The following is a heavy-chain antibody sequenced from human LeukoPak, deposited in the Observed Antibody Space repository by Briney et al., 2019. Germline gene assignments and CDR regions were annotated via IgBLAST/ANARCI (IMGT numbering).Heavy chain of an antibody. V-gene: IGHV1-3*01. CDR2: INAGNGNT. CDR3: ARDAHSGSYYN. D-gene: IGHD3-10*01. Sequence: ASVKVSCKSSGYTFTSYYMHWVRQAPGQRLEWMGWINAGNGNTKYSQKFQGRVTITRDTSASTAYMELSSLRSEDTAVYYCARDAHSGSYYNWGQGTLVTVSS. CDR1: GYTFTSYY. J-gene: IGHJ4*02.